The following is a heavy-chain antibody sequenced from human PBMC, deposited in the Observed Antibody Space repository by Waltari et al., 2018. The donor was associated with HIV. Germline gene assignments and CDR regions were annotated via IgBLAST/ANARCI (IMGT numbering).Heavy chain of an antibody. CDR3: ARDVGYGSGSLPYYYYGMDV. J-gene: IGHJ6*02. Sequence: QVQLVQSGAEVKKPGASVKVSCKASGYTFTGYYMHWVRQAPGHGLEWMGWINPNSGGTNYAQKFQGWVTMTRDTSISTAYMELSRLRSDDTAVYYCARDVGYGSGSLPYYYYGMDVWGQGTTVTVSS. CDR2: INPNSGGT. V-gene: IGHV1-2*04. D-gene: IGHD3-10*01. CDR1: GYTFTGYY.